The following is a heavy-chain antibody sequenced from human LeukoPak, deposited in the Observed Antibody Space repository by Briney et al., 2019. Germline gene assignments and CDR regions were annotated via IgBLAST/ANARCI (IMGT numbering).Heavy chain of an antibody. Sequence: GGSLRLSCAASGFSFSTSELCSGRQAPGKGLEWISYISSGGTTIKYADSVRGRFTISRDDGRESLYLQMNSLRVEDTAIYYCGAGRQYVGAFDIWAKGHWSASLQ. D-gene: IGHD2-2*01. CDR1: GFSFSTSE. CDR2: ISSGGTTI. J-gene: IGHJ3*02. CDR3: GAGRQYVGAFDI. V-gene: IGHV3-48*03.